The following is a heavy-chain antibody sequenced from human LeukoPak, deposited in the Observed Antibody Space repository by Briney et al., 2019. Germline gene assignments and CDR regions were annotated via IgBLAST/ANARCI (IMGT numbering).Heavy chain of an antibody. D-gene: IGHD6-13*01. CDR1: GFTFSRYW. V-gene: IGHV3-7*01. J-gene: IGHJ6*02. Sequence: GGSLRLSCAASGFTFSRYWMSWVRQAPGKGLERVAHIKQDGSENYYVDSVKGQFTISRDNAKNSLYMQMNSLRAEDTAVYYCASSIAAAGRHYYYYGMDDWGQGTTVTVSS. CDR3: ASSIAAAGRHYYYYGMDD. CDR2: IKQDGSEN.